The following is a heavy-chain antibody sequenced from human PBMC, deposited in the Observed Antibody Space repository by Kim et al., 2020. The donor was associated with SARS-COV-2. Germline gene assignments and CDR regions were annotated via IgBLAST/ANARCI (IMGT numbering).Heavy chain of an antibody. Sequence: SEEGSHKHSADPVKSRFTITRDNSKTTLYLQMNSLRDEDTAVYYCYCFDSWGQGTLVTVSS. CDR2: SEEGSHK. J-gene: IGHJ4*02. V-gene: IGHV3-30*01. CDR3: YCFDS.